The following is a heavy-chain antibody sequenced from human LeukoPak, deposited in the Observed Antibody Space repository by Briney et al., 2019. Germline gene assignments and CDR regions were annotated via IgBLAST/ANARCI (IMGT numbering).Heavy chain of an antibody. CDR1: GGSISSGDYY. Sequence: SQTLSLTCTVSGGSISSGDYYWSWIRQPPGKGLEWIGYIYYSGSTNYNPSLKSRVTISVDTSKNQFSLKLSSVTAADTAVYYCARKISIEAAAAGTAEYFQHWGQGTLVTVSS. D-gene: IGHD6-13*01. J-gene: IGHJ1*01. CDR2: IYYSGST. CDR3: ARKISIEAAAAGTAEYFQH. V-gene: IGHV4-30-4*08.